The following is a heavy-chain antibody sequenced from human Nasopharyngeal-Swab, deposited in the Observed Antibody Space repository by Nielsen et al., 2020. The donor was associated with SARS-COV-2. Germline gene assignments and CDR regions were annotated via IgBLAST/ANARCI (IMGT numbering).Heavy chain of an antibody. V-gene: IGHV3-7*02. J-gene: IGHJ4*02. CDR2: IKEDGSER. CDR1: GFTFGSYW. CDR3: ATDIVDLVASTDF. Sequence: GESLKISCAASGFTFGSYWMSWVRQAPGKGLEWVANIKEDGSERYYVDSVKGRFTISRDNSEKTLYLQMDSLREDDTAMYYCATDIVDLVASTDFWGQGTRVTVSS. D-gene: IGHD2-15*01.